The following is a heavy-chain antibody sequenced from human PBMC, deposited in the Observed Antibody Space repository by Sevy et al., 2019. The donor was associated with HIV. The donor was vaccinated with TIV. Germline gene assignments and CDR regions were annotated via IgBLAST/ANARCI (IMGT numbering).Heavy chain of an antibody. CDR1: GYTFTSYG. Sequence: ASVKVSCKASGYTFTSYGISWVRQAPGQGLEWMGWISAYNGNRNYAQRLQGRVTMTTDTSTSTAYMELRSLRSDDTAVYYCARCSKRNYYDILTGRYGMDVWGQGTTVTVSS. D-gene: IGHD3-9*01. J-gene: IGHJ6*02. CDR3: ARCSKRNYYDILTGRYGMDV. CDR2: ISAYNGNR. V-gene: IGHV1-18*01.